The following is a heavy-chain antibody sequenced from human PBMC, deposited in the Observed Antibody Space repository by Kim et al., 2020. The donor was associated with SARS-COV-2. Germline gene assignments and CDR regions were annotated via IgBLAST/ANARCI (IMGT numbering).Heavy chain of an antibody. CDR2: INAGNGNT. J-gene: IGHJ4*02. Sequence: ASVKVSCKASGYTFTSYTMHWVRQAPGQRLEWMGWINAGNGNTKYSQKFQGRVTITRDTSASTAYMELSSLRSEDTAVYYCARRDVDIVATTGIGFFDYWGQGTLVTVSS. CDR1: GYTFTSYT. CDR3: ARRDVDIVATTGIGFFDY. D-gene: IGHD5-12*01. V-gene: IGHV1-3*01.